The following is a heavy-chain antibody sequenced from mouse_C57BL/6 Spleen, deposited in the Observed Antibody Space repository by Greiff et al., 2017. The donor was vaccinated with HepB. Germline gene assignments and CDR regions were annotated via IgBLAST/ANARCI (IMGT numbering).Heavy chain of an antibody. J-gene: IGHJ4*01. Sequence: EVKLVESEGGLVQPGSSMKLSCTASGFTFSDYYMAWVRQVPEKGLEWVANINYDGSSTYYLDSLKSRFIISRDNAKNILYLQMSSLKSEDTATYYCARGGLLSYAMGYWGQGTSVTVSS. CDR1: GFTFSDYY. CDR2: INYDGSST. CDR3: ARGGLLSYAMGY. V-gene: IGHV5-16*01. D-gene: IGHD3-2*02.